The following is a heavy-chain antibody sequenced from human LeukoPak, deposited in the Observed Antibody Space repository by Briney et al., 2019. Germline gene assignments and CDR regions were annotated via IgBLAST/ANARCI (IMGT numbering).Heavy chain of an antibody. V-gene: IGHV3-23*01. CDR3: AKDGQGDVLRYFDWFFYFDY. CDR1: GFTFSSYA. D-gene: IGHD3-9*01. CDR2: ISGSGGST. J-gene: IGHJ4*02. Sequence: PGGSLRLSCAASGFTFSSYAMSWVRQAPGKGLEWVSAISGSGGSTYYADSVKGRFTISRDNSKNTLYLQMNSLRAEDTAVYYCAKDGQGDVLRYFDWFFYFDYWGQGTLVTVSS.